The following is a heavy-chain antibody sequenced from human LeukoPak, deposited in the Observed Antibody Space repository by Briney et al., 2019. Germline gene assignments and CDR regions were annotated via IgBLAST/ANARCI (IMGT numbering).Heavy chain of an antibody. D-gene: IGHD6-6*01. J-gene: IGHJ6*03. CDR2: IYPGDSDT. CDR1: GYSFTSYW. Sequence: GESLKISCKGSGYSFTSYWIGWVRQMPGKGLEWMGIIYPGDSDTRYSPSFQGQVTISADKSISTAYLQWSSLKASDTAMYYCARQSRYSSSSIYYYYYMDVWGKGTTVTVSS. CDR3: ARQSRYSSSSIYYYYYMDV. V-gene: IGHV5-51*01.